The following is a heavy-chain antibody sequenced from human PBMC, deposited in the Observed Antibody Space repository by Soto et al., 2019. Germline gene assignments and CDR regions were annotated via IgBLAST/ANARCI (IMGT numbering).Heavy chain of an antibody. Sequence: SETLSLTCTVSGGSISSYYWSWIRQPPGKGLEWIGYIYYSGSTNYNPSLKSRVTISVDTSKNQFSLKLSSVTAADTAVYYCARGRGGRFINQLLNAFDIWGQGTMVTVSS. CDR3: ARGRGGRFINQLLNAFDI. D-gene: IGHD2-2*01. J-gene: IGHJ3*02. V-gene: IGHV4-59*01. CDR2: IYYSGST. CDR1: GGSISSYY.